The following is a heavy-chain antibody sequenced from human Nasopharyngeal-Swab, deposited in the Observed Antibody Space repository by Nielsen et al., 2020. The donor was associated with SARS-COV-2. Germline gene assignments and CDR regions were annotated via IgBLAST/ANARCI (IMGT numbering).Heavy chain of an antibody. Sequence: GESLKISCAASGFSFDDYAMRWVRQAPGKGLEWVANINQDGSEKYYVDSVKGRFTISRDNAKNSLYLQMNSPRAEDTAVYYCARKFSSGWPFDYWGQGTLLTVSS. D-gene: IGHD6-19*01. CDR2: INQDGSEK. CDR1: GFSFDDYA. V-gene: IGHV3-7*01. CDR3: ARKFSSGWPFDY. J-gene: IGHJ4*02.